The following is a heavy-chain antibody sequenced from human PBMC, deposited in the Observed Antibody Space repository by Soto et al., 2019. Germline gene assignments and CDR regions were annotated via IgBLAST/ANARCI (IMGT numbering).Heavy chain of an antibody. J-gene: IGHJ4*02. CDR3: ARGPAHYYDILTGYPQPIDY. Sequence: GGSLRLSCAASGFTFSSYGMHWVRQAPGKGLEWVAVIWYDGSNKYYADSVKGRFTISRDNSKNTLYLQMNSLRAEDTAVYYCARGPAHYYDILTGYPQPIDYWRQGTLVTFSS. CDR1: GFTFSSYG. D-gene: IGHD3-9*01. V-gene: IGHV3-33*01. CDR2: IWYDGSNK.